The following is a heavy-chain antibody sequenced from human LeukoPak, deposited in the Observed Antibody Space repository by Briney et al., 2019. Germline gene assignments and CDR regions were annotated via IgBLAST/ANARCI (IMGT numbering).Heavy chain of an antibody. D-gene: IGHD6-19*01. CDR3: ARRGTSGWAYYFDF. CDR2: VYRSGST. Sequence: SETLSLTCDVSGDFISSSSNYWGWVRHLPGKGLEWIGSVYRSGSTYYNPSLKSRVTISVDTSKNQFTLNLTSVTAADTAVYHCARRGTSGWAYYFDFWGPGSLLTVSS. J-gene: IGHJ4*02. CDR1: GDFISSSSNY. V-gene: IGHV4-39*01.